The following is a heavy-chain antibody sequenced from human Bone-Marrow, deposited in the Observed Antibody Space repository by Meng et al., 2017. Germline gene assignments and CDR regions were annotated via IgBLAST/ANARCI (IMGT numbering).Heavy chain of an antibody. CDR1: GGSFSGYF. J-gene: IGHJ4*02. D-gene: IGHD6-6*01. V-gene: IGHV4-34*01. CDR2: INHSGST. Sequence: QGQLQQGGAGRMKPSAALSSPCSVYGGSFSGYFWSWLRQPPGKGLEWIGEINHSGSTNYNPSLKSRVTISVDTSKNQFSLKLSSVTAADTAVYYCARGLRAARPLLFGYWGQGTLVTVSS. CDR3: ARGLRAARPLLFGY.